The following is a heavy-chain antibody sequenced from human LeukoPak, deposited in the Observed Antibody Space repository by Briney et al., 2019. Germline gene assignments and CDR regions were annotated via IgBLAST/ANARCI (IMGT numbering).Heavy chain of an antibody. CDR2: IYYSGST. Sequence: SETLSLTCTVSGGSISSGGYYWSWIRQHPGKGLEWIGYIYYSGSTYYNPSLKSRVTISVDTSKNQFSLKLSSVTAADTAVYYCARVAWTLSGLYYYYGMDVWGQGTTVTVSS. CDR1: GGSISSGGYY. J-gene: IGHJ6*02. D-gene: IGHD6-25*01. V-gene: IGHV4-31*03. CDR3: ARVAWTLSGLYYYYGMDV.